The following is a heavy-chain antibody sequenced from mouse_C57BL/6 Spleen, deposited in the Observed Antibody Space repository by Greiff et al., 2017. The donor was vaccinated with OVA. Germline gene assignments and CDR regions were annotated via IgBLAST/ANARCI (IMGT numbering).Heavy chain of an antibody. V-gene: IGHV1-59*01. CDR1: GYTFTSYW. CDR3: AREYGSSLYAMDY. CDR2: IDPSDSYT. Sequence: QVHVKQSGAELVRPGTSVKLSCKASGYTFTSYWMHWVKQRPGQGLEWIGVIDPSDSYTNYNQKFKGKATLTVDTSSSTAYMQLSSLTSEDSAVYYCAREYGSSLYAMDYWGQGTSVTVSS. D-gene: IGHD1-1*01. J-gene: IGHJ4*01.